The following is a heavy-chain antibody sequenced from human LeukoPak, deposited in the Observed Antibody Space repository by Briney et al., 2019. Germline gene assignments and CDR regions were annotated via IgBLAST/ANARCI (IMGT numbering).Heavy chain of an antibody. CDR3: AKEVWRGDRGPGKYSSSWYGTRTYYMDV. V-gene: IGHV3-23*01. D-gene: IGHD6-13*01. Sequence: PGGSLRLSCAASGFTFSSYAMSWVRQAPGKGLEWVSAISGSGGSTYYADSVKGRFTISRDNSKNTLYLQMNSLRAEDTAVYYCAKEVWRGDRGPGKYSSSWYGTRTYYMDVWSKGTTVTVSS. CDR1: GFTFSSYA. CDR2: ISGSGGST. J-gene: IGHJ6*03.